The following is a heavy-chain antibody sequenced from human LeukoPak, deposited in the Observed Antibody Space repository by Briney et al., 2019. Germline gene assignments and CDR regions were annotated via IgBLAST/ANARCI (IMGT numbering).Heavy chain of an antibody. J-gene: IGHJ4*02. V-gene: IGHV3-30*02. CDR1: GFTFSSYG. CDR3: AKASRFLEWFHIDY. D-gene: IGHD3-3*01. Sequence: GGSLRLSCAASGFTFSSYGMHWVRQAPGKGLEWVAFIRYDGSNKYYADSVKGRFTISRDNSKNTLYLQMNSLRAEDTAVYYCAKASRFLEWFHIDYWGQGTLVTVSS. CDR2: IRYDGSNK.